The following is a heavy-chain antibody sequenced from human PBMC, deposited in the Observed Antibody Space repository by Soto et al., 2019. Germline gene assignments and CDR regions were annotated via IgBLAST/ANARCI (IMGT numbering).Heavy chain of an antibody. CDR2: ISYDGSNK. CDR1: GFTFSKYG. J-gene: IGHJ6*02. D-gene: IGHD3-10*01. Sequence: QVQLVESGGGVVQPGRSLRLSCSASGFTFSKYGMHWVRQAPGKGLEWVALISYDGSNKYYADSVEGRFTISRDKSKNTVSLQMNSLRVEDTAVYYCAKGVSKAGMDVWGQGTTVTVSS. V-gene: IGHV3-30*18. CDR3: AKGVSKAGMDV.